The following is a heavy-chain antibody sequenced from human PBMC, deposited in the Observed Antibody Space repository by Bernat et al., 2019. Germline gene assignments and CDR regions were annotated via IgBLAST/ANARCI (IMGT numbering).Heavy chain of an antibody. J-gene: IGHJ2*01. Sequence: EVQLVESGGGLVKPGGSLTLSCTASGFTFSDAWMSWVRQAPGKGLEWVGRIQSKTGGGTADYAAPVKGRFTISRDDSKDTLYLQMNSLETDDTAVYYCTTDVLECSGGSCYNWYFDLWGRGTLVTVSS. CDR1: GFTFSDAW. CDR2: IQSKTGGGTA. CDR3: TTDVLECSGGSCYNWYFDL. D-gene: IGHD2-15*01. V-gene: IGHV3-15*01.